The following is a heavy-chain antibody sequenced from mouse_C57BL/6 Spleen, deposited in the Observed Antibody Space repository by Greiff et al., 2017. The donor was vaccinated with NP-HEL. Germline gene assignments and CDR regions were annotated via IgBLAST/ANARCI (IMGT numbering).Heavy chain of an antibody. CDR3: ARGVDRYFDY. V-gene: IGHV1-64*01. CDR2: IHPNSGST. Sequence: QVQLQQPGAELVKPGASVKLSCKASGYTFTSYWMHWVKQRPGQGLVWIGMIHPNSGSTKYNEKFKSKATLTVDKSSSTAYMQLSSLTSEDSAVYYCARGVDRYFDYWGQGTTLTVSS. CDR1: GYTFTSYW. D-gene: IGHD3-3*01. J-gene: IGHJ2*01.